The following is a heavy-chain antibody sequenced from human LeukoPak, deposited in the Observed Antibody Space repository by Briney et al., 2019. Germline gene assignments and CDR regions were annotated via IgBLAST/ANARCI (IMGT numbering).Heavy chain of an antibody. J-gene: IGHJ5*02. D-gene: IGHD6-13*01. CDR3: AKASGYSSSWYISWFDP. CDR1: GFTFNNYA. Sequence: PGGSLRLSCAASGFTFNNYAMSWVRQAPGKGLEWVSAISGSGGSTYYADSVKGRFTISRDNSKNTLYLQMNSLRAEDTAVYYCAKASGYSSSWYISWFDPWGQGTLVTVSS. CDR2: ISGSGGST. V-gene: IGHV3-23*01.